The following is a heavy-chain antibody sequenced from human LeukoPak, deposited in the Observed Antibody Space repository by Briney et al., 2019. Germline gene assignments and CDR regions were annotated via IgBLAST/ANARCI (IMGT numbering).Heavy chain of an antibody. D-gene: IGHD3-22*01. CDR2: IYYSGST. V-gene: IGHV4-59*12. CDR3: ARVTSGYYFGYFDY. J-gene: IGHJ4*02. Sequence: PGGSLRLSCAVSGFTFSYYEMNWVRQPPGKGLEWVGYIYYSGSTKYNPSLESRVTISVDTSKNQFSLKLSSVTAADTAVYYCARVTSGYYFGYFDYWGQGTLVTVSS. CDR1: GFTFSYYE.